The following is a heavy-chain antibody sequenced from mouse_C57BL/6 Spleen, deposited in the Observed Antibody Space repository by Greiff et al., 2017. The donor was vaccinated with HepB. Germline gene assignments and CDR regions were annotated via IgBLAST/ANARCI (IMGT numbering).Heavy chain of an antibody. CDR2: INPSSGYT. V-gene: IGHV1-4*01. CDR3: ARASVYYGSSYSGYFDY. Sequence: QVHVKQSGAELARPGASVKMSCKASGYTFTSYTMHWVKQRPGQGLEWIGYINPSSGYTKYNQKYKDKATLTADKSSSTAYMQQSSLTSEDSAVYYCARASVYYGSSYSGYFDYWGQGTTLTVSS. D-gene: IGHD1-1*01. J-gene: IGHJ2*01. CDR1: GYTFTSYT.